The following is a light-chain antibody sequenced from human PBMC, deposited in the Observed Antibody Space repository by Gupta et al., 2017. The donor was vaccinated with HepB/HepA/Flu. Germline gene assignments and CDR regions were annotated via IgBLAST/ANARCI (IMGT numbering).Light chain of an antibody. CDR1: QSISNH. Sequence: DIQMTQSPSSLPASVGDRVTISCRASQSISNHLNWYQQRPGKAPNLLIYAASNLQSGVPSRFSGSGSATDFTLTISSLQPEDFATYYCQQSYSAPYSFGQGTRLQIK. V-gene: IGKV1-39*01. CDR2: AAS. J-gene: IGKJ2*03. CDR3: QQSYSAPYS.